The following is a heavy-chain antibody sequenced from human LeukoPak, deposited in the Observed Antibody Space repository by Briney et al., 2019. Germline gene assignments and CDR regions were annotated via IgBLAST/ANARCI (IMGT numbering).Heavy chain of an antibody. J-gene: IGHJ5*02. Sequence: PSETLSLTCTVSGGSISSDDYYWSWIRQPPGKGLEWIGYIYYSGSTYYNPSLKSRVTISVGTSKNQFSLKLSSVTAADTAVYYCARSSWYLLNWFDPWGQGTLVTVSS. D-gene: IGHD6-13*01. CDR3: ARSSWYLLNWFDP. CDR2: IYYSGST. V-gene: IGHV4-30-4*02. CDR1: GGSISSDDYY.